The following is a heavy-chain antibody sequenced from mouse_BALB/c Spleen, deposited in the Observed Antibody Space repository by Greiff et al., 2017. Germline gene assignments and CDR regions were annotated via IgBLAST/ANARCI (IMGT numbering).Heavy chain of an antibody. V-gene: IGHV3-6*02. CDR1: GYSITSGYY. D-gene: IGHD1-2*01. CDR2: ISYDGSN. J-gene: IGHJ4*01. CDR3: ARDTTALYAMDY. Sequence: EVKLEESGPGLVKPSQSLSLTCSVTGYSITSGYYWNWIRQFPGNKLEWMGYISYDGSNNYNPSLKNRISITRDTSKNQFFLKLNSVTTEDTATYYCARDTTALYAMDYWGQGTSVTVSS.